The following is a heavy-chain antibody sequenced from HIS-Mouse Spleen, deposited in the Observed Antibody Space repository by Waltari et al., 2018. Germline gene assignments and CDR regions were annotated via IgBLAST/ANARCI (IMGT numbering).Heavy chain of an antibody. J-gene: IGHJ4*02. D-gene: IGHD1-26*01. CDR1: GFTFSSYA. V-gene: IGHV3-30*04. CDR2: ISYDGSNK. Sequence: QVQLVESGGGVVQPGRSLRLSCAASGFTFSSYAMHWVRRAPGKGLEWVAVISYDGSNKYYADSVKGRFTISRDNSKNTLYLQMNSLRAEDTAVYYCARVLDSGSYEIGYWGQGTLVTVSS. CDR3: ARVLDSGSYEIGY.